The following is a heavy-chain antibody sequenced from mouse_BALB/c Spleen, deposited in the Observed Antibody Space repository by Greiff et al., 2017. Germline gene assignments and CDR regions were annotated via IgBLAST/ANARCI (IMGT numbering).Heavy chain of an antibody. J-gene: IGHJ2*01. CDR2: INPSSGYT. D-gene: IGHD4-1*01. Sequence: VKLVESGAELARPGASVKMSCKASGYTFTSYTMHWVKQRPGQGLEWIGYINPSSGYTNYNQKFKDKATLTADKSSSTAYMQLSSLTSEDSAVYYCARLDWDGEDYWGQGTTLTVSS. CDR1: GYTFTSYT. CDR3: ARLDWDGEDY. V-gene: IGHV1-4*01.